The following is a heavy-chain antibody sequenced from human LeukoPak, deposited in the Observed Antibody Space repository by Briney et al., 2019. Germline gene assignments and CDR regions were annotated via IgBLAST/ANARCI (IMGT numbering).Heavy chain of an antibody. CDR1: GYSFIGYY. D-gene: IGHD4-23*01. CDR2: INPSSGGT. CDR3: ARDMATRVPGVGDY. Sequence: RASVTVSCKASGYSFIGYYMNWVRQAPGQGLEWMGWINPSSGGTVYAQEFQGRVTMTRDTSTSTAYMELSRLRSDDTAVYYCARDMATRVPGVGDYWGQGTLVTVSS. V-gene: IGHV1-2*02. J-gene: IGHJ4*02.